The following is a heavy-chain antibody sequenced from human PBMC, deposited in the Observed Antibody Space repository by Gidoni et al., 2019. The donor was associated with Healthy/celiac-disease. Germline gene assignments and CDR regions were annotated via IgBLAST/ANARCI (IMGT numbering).Heavy chain of an antibody. CDR1: GGTFSSYA. D-gene: IGHD1-26*01. CDR3: AREREVVGAPIHYYFDY. V-gene: IGHV1-69*09. Sequence: QVQLVQSGAEGKKPGSSVKVSCKASGGTFSSYAISWVRQAPGQGLEWMGRIIPILGIANYAQKFQGRVTITADKSTSTAYMELSSLRSEDTAVYYCAREREVVGAPIHYYFDYWGQGTLVTVSS. J-gene: IGHJ4*02. CDR2: IIPILGIA.